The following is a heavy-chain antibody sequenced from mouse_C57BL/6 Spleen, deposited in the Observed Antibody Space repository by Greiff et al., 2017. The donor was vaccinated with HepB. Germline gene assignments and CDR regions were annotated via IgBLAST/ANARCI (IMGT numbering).Heavy chain of an antibody. Sequence: VKLMESDAELVKPGASVKISCKVSGYTFTDHTIHWMKQRPEQGLEWIGYIYPRDGSTKYNEKFKGKATLTADKSSSTAYMQLNSLTSEDSAVYFCASDGYYRGYAMDYWGQGTSVTVSS. D-gene: IGHD2-3*01. CDR1: GYTFTDHT. CDR2: IYPRDGST. J-gene: IGHJ4*01. V-gene: IGHV1-78*01. CDR3: ASDGYYRGYAMDY.